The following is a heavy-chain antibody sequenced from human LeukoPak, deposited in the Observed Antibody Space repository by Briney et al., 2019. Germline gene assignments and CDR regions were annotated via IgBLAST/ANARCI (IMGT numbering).Heavy chain of an antibody. CDR1: GSTFTGYY. CDR3: ARDSADYGDYDY. D-gene: IGHD4-17*01. CDR2: INSNSGGT. Sequence: GASVKVSCKASGSTFTGYYIHWVRQAPGPGLEWMGWINSNSGGTKSAQNFQGRVTMTRDTSTSTVYMELSSLRSEDTAVYYCARDSADYGDYDYWGQGTQVTVSS. V-gene: IGHV1-2*02. J-gene: IGHJ4*02.